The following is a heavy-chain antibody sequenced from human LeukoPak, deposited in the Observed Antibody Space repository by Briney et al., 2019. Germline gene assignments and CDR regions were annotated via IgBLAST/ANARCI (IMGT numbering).Heavy chain of an antibody. Sequence: SETLSLTCAVSGASVSSSTYYWGWIRRPPGEGPEWLGSVSHSGATYYNPSLKSRVTISLDTSKNQITLTVTSVTVADTARYFCASRIVVSPTAIETWFDSWGQGTLVTVSS. J-gene: IGHJ5*01. V-gene: IGHV4-39*06. CDR3: ASRIVVSPTAIETWFDS. CDR2: VSHSGAT. CDR1: GASVSSSTYY. D-gene: IGHD2-2*01.